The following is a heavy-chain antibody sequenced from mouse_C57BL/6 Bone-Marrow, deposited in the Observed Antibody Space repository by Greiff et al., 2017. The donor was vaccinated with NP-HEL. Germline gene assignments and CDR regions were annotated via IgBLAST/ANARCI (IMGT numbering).Heavy chain of an antibody. D-gene: IGHD2-3*01. Sequence: VQLQQSGPGLVQPSQSLSITCTVSGFSLTSYGVHWVRQAPGKGLEWLGVIWRGGSTDYNAAFMSRQSITKDNSKSQVFFKMNSLQADDTAIYYCAKKGDGYPWYFDVWGTGTTVTVSS. CDR3: AKKGDGYPWYFDV. CDR2: IWRGGST. V-gene: IGHV2-5*01. J-gene: IGHJ1*03. CDR1: GFSLTSYG.